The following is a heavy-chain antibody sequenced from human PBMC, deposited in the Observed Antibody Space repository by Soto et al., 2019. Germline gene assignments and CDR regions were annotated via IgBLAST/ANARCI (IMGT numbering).Heavy chain of an antibody. CDR1: GGTFSGYF. CDR3: ARRGFVGANY. Sequence: SETLSLTGAVYGGTFSGYFWTWIRQSPGKGLEWIGEINHSGSASYNPSLKSRVTISADTSKNQISLNLTSVTAADTAVYFCARRGFVGANYWGQGTLVTVSS. D-gene: IGHD3-10*01. V-gene: IGHV4-34*01. J-gene: IGHJ4*02. CDR2: INHSGSA.